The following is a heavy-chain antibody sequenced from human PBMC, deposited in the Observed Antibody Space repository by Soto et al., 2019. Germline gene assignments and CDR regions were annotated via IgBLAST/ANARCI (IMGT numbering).Heavy chain of an antibody. Sequence: SGPTLVNPTQTLTLTCTFSGFSLSTSGVGVGWIRQPPGKALEWLALIYWDDDKRYSPSLKSRLTITKDTSKNQVVLTMTNMDPVDTATYYCAHRTDYGDYGRGYNWFDPWGQGTLVTVSS. CDR2: IYWDDDK. V-gene: IGHV2-5*02. J-gene: IGHJ5*02. D-gene: IGHD4-17*01. CDR1: GFSLSTSGVG. CDR3: AHRTDYGDYGRGYNWFDP.